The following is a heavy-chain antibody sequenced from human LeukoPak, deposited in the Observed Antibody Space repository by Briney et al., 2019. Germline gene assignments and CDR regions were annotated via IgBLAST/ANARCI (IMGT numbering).Heavy chain of an antibody. CDR1: GFTFSSYG. CDR2: IRYDGSNK. V-gene: IGHV3-30*02. J-gene: IGHJ4*02. CDR3: AKDPIQDIVVVPAPDY. Sequence: GGSLRLSCAASGFTFSSYGMHWVRRAPGKGLEWVAFIRYDGSNKYYADSVKGRFTISRDNSKNTLYLQMNSLRAEDTAVYYCAKDPIQDIVVVPAPDYWGQGTLVTVSS. D-gene: IGHD2-2*01.